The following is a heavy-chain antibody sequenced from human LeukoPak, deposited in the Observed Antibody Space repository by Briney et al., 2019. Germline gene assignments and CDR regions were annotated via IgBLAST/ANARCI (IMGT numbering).Heavy chain of an antibody. Sequence: SLRLSCAASGFTFDDYAMHWVRQAPGKGLEWVSGISWNSGSIGYADSVKGRFTISRDNAKNTLYLQMNSLRAEDTAVYYCASPGIAVADYDYWGQGTLVTVSS. V-gene: IGHV3-9*01. CDR1: GFTFDDYA. J-gene: IGHJ4*02. CDR3: ASPGIAVADYDY. CDR2: ISWNSGSI. D-gene: IGHD6-19*01.